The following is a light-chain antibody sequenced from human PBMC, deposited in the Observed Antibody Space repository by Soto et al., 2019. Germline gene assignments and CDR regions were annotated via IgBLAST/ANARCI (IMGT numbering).Light chain of an antibody. J-gene: IGKJ5*01. CDR1: QSVSSTY. CDR2: GTS. Sequence: EVVLTQSPATLSLPPGERATLSCRASQSVSSTYLAWYQQQPGQAPRLLMSGTSNRATGTPDRFSGSGSGTDFTLTISRLEPEDFAVYYCQQYGSPPITFGQGTRLEI. CDR3: QQYGSPPIT. V-gene: IGKV3-20*01.